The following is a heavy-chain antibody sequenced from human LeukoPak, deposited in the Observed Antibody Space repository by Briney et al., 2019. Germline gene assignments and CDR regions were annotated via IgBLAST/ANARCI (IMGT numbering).Heavy chain of an antibody. CDR1: GFTFSSYA. V-gene: IGHV3-23*01. J-gene: IGHJ3*02. CDR3: AKGPQAKYYDILTGYYTRGAFDI. CDR2: ISGSGGST. Sequence: GGSLRLSCAASGFTFSSYAMSWVRQAPGKGLEWVSAISGSGGSTYYADSVKGRFTISRDNSKNTLYLQMNSLRAEDTAVYYCAKGPQAKYYDILTGYYTRGAFDIWGQGTMVTVSS. D-gene: IGHD3-9*01.